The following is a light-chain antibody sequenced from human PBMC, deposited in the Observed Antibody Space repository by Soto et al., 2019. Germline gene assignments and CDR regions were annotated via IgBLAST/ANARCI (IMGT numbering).Light chain of an antibody. Sequence: EIVLTQSPGTLSLFPVERATLSCRASQSVSGSSLAWYQQKPGQAPRLLIYGASSRATGIPDRFSGSGSGTDFTLTISRLEPEDFAVYYCQQYGSSIPITFGQGTRLEIK. CDR3: QQYGSSIPIT. J-gene: IGKJ5*01. V-gene: IGKV3-20*01. CDR1: QSVSGSS. CDR2: GAS.